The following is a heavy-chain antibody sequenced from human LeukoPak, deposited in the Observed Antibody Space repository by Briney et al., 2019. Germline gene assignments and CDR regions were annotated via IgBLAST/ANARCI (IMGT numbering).Heavy chain of an antibody. CDR1: GFTFGDYA. CDR2: IRNKVYGETT. V-gene: IGHV3-49*04. J-gene: IGHJ6*03. Sequence: QPGGSLRLSCTTSGFTFGDYAMSWVRQAPGKGREWVGFIRNKVYGETTEYAASVKGRFTISRDDSKSIAYLQMNSLKTEDTAVYYCSLLGDQPPIYYYYMDVWGKGTTVTVSS. CDR3: SLLGDQPPIYYYYMDV. D-gene: IGHD3-16*01.